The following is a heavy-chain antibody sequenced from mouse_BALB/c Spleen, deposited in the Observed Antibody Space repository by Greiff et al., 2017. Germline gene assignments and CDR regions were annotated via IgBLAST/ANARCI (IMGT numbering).Heavy chain of an antibody. CDR3: ARGYDYDEALFAY. CDR1: GDSFTSGY. V-gene: IGHV3-8*02. CDR2: ISYSGST. D-gene: IGHD2-4*01. J-gene: IGHJ3*01. Sequence: EVKLMESGPSLVKPSQTLSLTCSVTGDSFTSGYWNWIRKFPGNKLEYMGYISYSGSTYYNPSLKSRISITRDTSKNQYYLQLNSVTTEDTATYYCARGYDYDEALFAYWGQGTLVTVSA.